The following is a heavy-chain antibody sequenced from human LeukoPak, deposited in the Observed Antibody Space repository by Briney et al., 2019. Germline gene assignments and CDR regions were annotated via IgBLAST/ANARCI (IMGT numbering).Heavy chain of an antibody. Sequence: GESLKISCKGSGYSFTSYWIGWVRQMPGKGLEWMGIIYPGDSDTRYSPSFQGQVTISADKSISTAYLQWSSLKASDTAMYYCARHRTRQADYDFWSGPAGYYYYMDVWGKGTTVTVSS. J-gene: IGHJ6*03. V-gene: IGHV5-51*01. CDR1: GYSFTSYW. CDR3: ARHRTRQADYDFWSGPAGYYYYMDV. D-gene: IGHD3-3*01. CDR2: IYPGDSDT.